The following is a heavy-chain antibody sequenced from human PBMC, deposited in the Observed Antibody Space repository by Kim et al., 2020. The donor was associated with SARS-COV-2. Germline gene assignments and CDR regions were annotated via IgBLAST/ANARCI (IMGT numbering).Heavy chain of an antibody. CDR1: GFTFSDYY. D-gene: IGHD1-26*01. CDR2: ISSSSSYT. CDR3: ARDRQVGAMENDY. J-gene: IGHJ4*02. V-gene: IGHV3-11*06. Sequence: GGSLRLSCAASGFTFSDYYMSWIRQAPGKGLEWVSYISSSSSYTNYADSVKGRFTISRDNAKNSLYLQMNSLRAEDTAVYYCARDRQVGAMENDYWGQGTLVTVSS.